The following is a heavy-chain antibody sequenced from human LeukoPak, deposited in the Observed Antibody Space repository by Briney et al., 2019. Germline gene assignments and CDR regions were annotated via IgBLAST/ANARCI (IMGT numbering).Heavy chain of an antibody. D-gene: IGHD2-8*01. V-gene: IGHV3-74*01. Sequence: GGSLRLSCAASGFTFSSYWMHWVRQAPGKGLVWVSRINSDGSSTSYADSVKGRFTISRDNAKNTLYLQMNSLRVEDTAVYYCARVQGHPPNGLDIWGQGTMVTVSS. CDR2: INSDGSST. CDR3: ARVQGHPPNGLDI. CDR1: GFTFSSYW. J-gene: IGHJ3*02.